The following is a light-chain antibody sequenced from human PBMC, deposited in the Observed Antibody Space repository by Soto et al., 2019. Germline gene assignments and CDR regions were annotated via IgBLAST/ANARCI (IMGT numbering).Light chain of an antibody. CDR1: QSISSY. Sequence: DIQMTQSPSSLSASVGDRVTITCRASQSISSYLNWYLQKPGKAPKLLIYAASSLQSGVPSRFSGSGSGTDFTLNISSLQHEDFATYYCQQSYSTLFTFGPGTKVDIK. CDR3: QQSYSTLFT. V-gene: IGKV1-39*01. J-gene: IGKJ3*01. CDR2: AAS.